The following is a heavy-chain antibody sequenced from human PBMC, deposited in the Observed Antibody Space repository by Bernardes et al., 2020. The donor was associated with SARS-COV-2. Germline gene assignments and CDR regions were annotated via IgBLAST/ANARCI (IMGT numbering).Heavy chain of an antibody. D-gene: IGHD3-10*01. Sequence: ASVKVSGKASGHTFTHYYIHWVRQAPGQGFEWMGWINPSSGVTNYAQKFQGGVTMTRDTSISTAYMELSSLRADDTAVFYCARGPISSIDYWGQGSLVTVSS. CDR2: INPSSGVT. J-gene: IGHJ4*02. CDR1: GHTFTHYY. CDR3: ARGPISSIDY. V-gene: IGHV1-2*02.